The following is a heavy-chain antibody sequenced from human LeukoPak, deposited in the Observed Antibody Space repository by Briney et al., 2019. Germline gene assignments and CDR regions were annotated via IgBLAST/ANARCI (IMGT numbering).Heavy chain of an antibody. CDR2: IYYSGST. J-gene: IGHJ3*02. CDR1: GGSISSYY. D-gene: IGHD2-21*02. V-gene: IGHV4-59*01. Sequence: PSETLSLTCTVSGGSISSYYWSWIRQPPGKGLEWIGYIYYSGSTNYNPSLKSRVTISVDTSKNQFSLKLSSVTAADTAVYYCARGVHLAYCGGDCGGAFDIWGQGTMVTVSS. CDR3: ARGVHLAYCGGDCGGAFDI.